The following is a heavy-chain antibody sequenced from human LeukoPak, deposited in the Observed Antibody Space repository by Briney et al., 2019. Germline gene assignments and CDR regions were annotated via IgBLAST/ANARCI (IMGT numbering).Heavy chain of an antibody. V-gene: IGHV3-21*01. CDR2: ISSSSSYI. Sequence: GGSLRLSCAASGFTFSSYSMNWVRQAPGKGLEWVSSISSSSSYIYYADSVKGRFTISRDNAKNSLYLQMNSLRAEDTAVYYCARDGDSGGNFGALDQWGQGTLVTVSS. CDR3: ARDGDSGGNFGALDQ. J-gene: IGHJ4*02. D-gene: IGHD4-23*01. CDR1: GFTFSSYS.